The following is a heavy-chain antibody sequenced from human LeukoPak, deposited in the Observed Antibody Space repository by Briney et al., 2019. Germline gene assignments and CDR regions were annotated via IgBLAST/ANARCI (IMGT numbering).Heavy chain of an antibody. CDR3: VRGHWSGYSYNWFDP. CDR2: MNPNSGNT. V-gene: IGHV1-8*01. J-gene: IGHJ5*02. D-gene: IGHD3-3*01. CDR1: GYTFTSYD. Sequence: ASVKVSCKASGYTFTSYDINWVRQTTGQGLEWMGWMNPNSGNTGYAQKFQGRVTMTRTTSMSTAYMELNSLRSEDTAVYYWVRGHWSGYSYNWFDPWGQGTLVTVSS.